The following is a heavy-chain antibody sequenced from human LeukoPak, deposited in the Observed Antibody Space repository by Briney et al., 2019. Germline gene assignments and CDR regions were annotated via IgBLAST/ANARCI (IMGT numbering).Heavy chain of an antibody. D-gene: IGHD2-2*01. CDR2: IKQDGSEK. CDR1: GFTFSSYW. CDR3: ARTMRGAARNWFDP. V-gene: IGHV3-7*01. J-gene: IGHJ5*02. Sequence: GGSLRLSCAASGFTFSSYWMSWVRQAPGKGLEWVANIKQDGSEKYYVDSVKGRFTISRDNAKNSLYLQMNSLRAEDTAVYYCARTMRGAARNWFDPWGQGTLVTVSS.